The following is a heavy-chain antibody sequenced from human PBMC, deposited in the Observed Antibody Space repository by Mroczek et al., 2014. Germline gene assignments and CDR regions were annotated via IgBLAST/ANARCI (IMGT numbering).Heavy chain of an antibody. Sequence: VQLQESGGGLVQPGGSLRLSCAASGFTFSTYSMNWVRQAPGKGLEWVSYISSSSTTIYYADSVKGRFTISRDNAKKSLYLQINTLRGEDTAVYYCARSTVAVTGVDYWGQGTLVTGLL. J-gene: IGHJ4*02. D-gene: IGHD6-19*01. CDR2: ISSSSTTI. CDR1: GFTFSTYS. V-gene: IGHV3-48*01. CDR3: ARSTVAVTGVDY.